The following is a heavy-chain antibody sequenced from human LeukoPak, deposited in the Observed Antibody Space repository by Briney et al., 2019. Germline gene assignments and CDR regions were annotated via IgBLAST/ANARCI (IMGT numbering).Heavy chain of an antibody. CDR1: GFTFSRYG. D-gene: IGHD3-10*01. CDR2: IWYDGSNR. Sequence: GGSLRLSCAASGFTFSRYGMHWVRQAPGKGLVGVAVIWYDGSNRYYGHSVKGRFTISRDNSKNTLYLQRNSLRAEDTAVYYCARGSDGGWFDPWGQGNLVTVSS. CDR3: ARGSDGGWFDP. V-gene: IGHV3-33*01. J-gene: IGHJ5*02.